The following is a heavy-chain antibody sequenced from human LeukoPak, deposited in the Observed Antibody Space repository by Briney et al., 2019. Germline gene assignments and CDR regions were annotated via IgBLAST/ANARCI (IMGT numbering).Heavy chain of an antibody. CDR2: ISGSGGST. D-gene: IGHD3-22*01. Sequence: PGGSLRLSCAASGFTVSSNYMSWVRQAPGKGLEWVSAISGSGGSTYYADSVKGRFTISRDNSKNTLYLQMNSLRAEDTAVYYCAKDSISITMIVATPQGEFDYWGQGTLVTVSS. V-gene: IGHV3-23*01. J-gene: IGHJ4*02. CDR1: GFTVSSNY. CDR3: AKDSISITMIVATPQGEFDY.